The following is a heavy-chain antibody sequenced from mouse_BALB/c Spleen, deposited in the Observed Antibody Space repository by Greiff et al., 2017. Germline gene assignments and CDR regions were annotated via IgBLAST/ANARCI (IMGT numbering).Heavy chain of an antibody. CDR1: GFTFSSYG. CDR2: INSNGGST. CDR3: ARDQDYPFAY. J-gene: IGHJ3*01. Sequence: EVMLVESGGGLVQPGGSLKLSCAASGFTFSSYGMSWVRQTPDKRLELVATINSNGGSTYYPDSVKGRFTISRDNAKNTLYLQMSSLKSEDTAMYYCARDQDYPFAYWGQGTLVTVSA. D-gene: IGHD1-1*02. V-gene: IGHV5-6-3*01.